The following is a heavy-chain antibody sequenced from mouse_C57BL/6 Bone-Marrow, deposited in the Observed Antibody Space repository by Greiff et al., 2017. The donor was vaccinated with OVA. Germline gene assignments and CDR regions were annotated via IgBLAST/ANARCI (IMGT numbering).Heavy chain of an antibody. Sequence: EVKLQESGAELVRPGASVKLSCTASGFNIKDDYMHWVKQRPEQGLEWIGWIDPENGDTEYASKFQGKATITADTSSNTAYLQLSSLTSEDTAVYYCVSYYSKGDYWGQGTTLTVSS. CDR1: GFNIKDDY. J-gene: IGHJ2*01. D-gene: IGHD2-5*01. CDR3: VSYYSKGDY. CDR2: IDPENGDT. V-gene: IGHV14-4*01.